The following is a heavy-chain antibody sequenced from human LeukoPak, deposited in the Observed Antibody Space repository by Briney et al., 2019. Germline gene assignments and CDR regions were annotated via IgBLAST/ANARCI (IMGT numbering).Heavy chain of an antibody. CDR2: ISSSSSYI. D-gene: IGHD3-10*01. J-gene: IGHJ6*03. CDR3: AREFGFYYYYMDV. V-gene: IGHV3-21*01. CDR1: GFTFSSYS. Sequence: PGGSLRLSCAASGFTFSSYSMNWVRQAPGKGLEWVSSISSSSSYIYYADSVKGRFTISRDNAKNSLYLQMNSLRAEGTAVYYCAREFGFYYYYMDVWGKGTTVTVSS.